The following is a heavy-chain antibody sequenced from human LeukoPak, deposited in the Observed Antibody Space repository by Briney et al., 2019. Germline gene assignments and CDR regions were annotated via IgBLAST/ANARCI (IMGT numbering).Heavy chain of an antibody. D-gene: IGHD5-18*01. CDR3: TIYTYGYFAY. CDR2: INSNIHGGTA. J-gene: IGHJ4*02. CDR1: GFTFSTYS. Sequence: GGSLRLSCAASGFTFSTYSMNWVRQAPGKGLEWVGRINSNIHGGTADYAAPVKGRFTVSRDDSKNTLYLQMSSLKTEDTAVYYCTIYTYGYFAYWGQGTLVTVSS. V-gene: IGHV3-15*01.